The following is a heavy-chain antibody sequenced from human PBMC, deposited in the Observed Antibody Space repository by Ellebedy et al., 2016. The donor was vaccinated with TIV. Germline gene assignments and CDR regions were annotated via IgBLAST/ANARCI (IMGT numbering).Heavy chain of an antibody. CDR3: ARDRGGGPRGYDILTGYYDY. Sequence: AASVKVSCKASGYTFTSYYMHWARQAPGQGLEWMGIINPSGGSTSYAQKFQGRVTMTRDTSTSTVYMELSSLRSEDTAVYYCARDRGGGPRGYDILTGYYDYWGQGTLVTVSS. J-gene: IGHJ4*02. CDR2: INPSGGST. V-gene: IGHV1-46*01. CDR1: GYTFTSYY. D-gene: IGHD3-9*01.